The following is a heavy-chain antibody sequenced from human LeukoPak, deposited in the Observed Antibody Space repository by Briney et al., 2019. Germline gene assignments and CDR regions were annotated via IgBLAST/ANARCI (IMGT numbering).Heavy chain of an antibody. V-gene: IGHV5-51*01. CDR3: ARHDAKGYSSSWLSQGFDP. D-gene: IGHD6-13*01. Sequence: GESLKISCKGSGYSFTTYWIGWVRQMPGKGLEWMGIIYPGDSDTRYSPSFQGQVTISADKSISTAYLQWSSLRASDTAMYYCARHDAKGYSSSWLSQGFDPWGQGTLVTVSS. CDR1: GYSFTTYW. CDR2: IYPGDSDT. J-gene: IGHJ5*02.